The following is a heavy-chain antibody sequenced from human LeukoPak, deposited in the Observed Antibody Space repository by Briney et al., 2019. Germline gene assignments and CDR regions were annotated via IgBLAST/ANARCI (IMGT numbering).Heavy chain of an antibody. Sequence: KPSETLSLTCSVSGGSISSSSYYWGWIRQPPGKGLEWIGSIYYSGSTYYNPSLKSRVTISVDTSKNQFSLKLSSVTAADTAVYYCARIIFCSSTSCYGYYFDYWGQGTLVTVSS. CDR1: GGSISSSSYY. CDR3: ARIIFCSSTSCYGYYFDY. V-gene: IGHV4-39*01. J-gene: IGHJ4*02. D-gene: IGHD2-2*01. CDR2: IYYSGST.